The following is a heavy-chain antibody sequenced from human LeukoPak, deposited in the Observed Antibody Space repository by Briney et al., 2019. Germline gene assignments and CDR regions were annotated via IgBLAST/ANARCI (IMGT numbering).Heavy chain of an antibody. J-gene: IGHJ4*02. CDR3: ARAAAGNFDY. D-gene: IGHD6-13*01. V-gene: IGHV3-21*01. Sequence: GGSLRLSCAASGFTFSSYSMNWVRQAPGKGLEWVSSISSSSSYIYCADSVKGRFTISRDNAKNSLYLQMNSLRAEDTAVYYCARAAAGNFDYWGQGTLVTVSS. CDR2: ISSSSSYI. CDR1: GFTFSSYS.